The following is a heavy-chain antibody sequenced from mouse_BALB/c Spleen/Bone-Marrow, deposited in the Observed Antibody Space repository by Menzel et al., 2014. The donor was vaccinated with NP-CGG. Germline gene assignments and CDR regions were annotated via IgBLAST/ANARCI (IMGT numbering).Heavy chain of an antibody. J-gene: IGHJ3*01. D-gene: IGHD2-4*01. CDR3: ARSRDYDGFAY. CDR1: GYSFTGYF. Sequence: VQLQQSGPALVKPVASVKISCKASGYSFTGYFMNSLMPRHITSLEWIGRINPYNSDTFYNQKFKGKTTLTVDKSSSTAHMELRSLASEDSAVYYCARSRDYDGFAYWGQGILVPVSA. CDR2: INPYNSDT. V-gene: IGHV1-20*02.